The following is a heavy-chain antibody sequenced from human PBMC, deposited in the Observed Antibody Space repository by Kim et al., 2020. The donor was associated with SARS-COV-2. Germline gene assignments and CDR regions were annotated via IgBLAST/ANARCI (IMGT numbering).Heavy chain of an antibody. CDR3: ADSAADHY. Sequence: GGSLRLSCAASGFTFSSYAMHWVRQAPGKGLEWVAVISYDGSNKYYADSVKGRFTISRDNSKNTLYLQMNSLRAEDTAVYYCADSAADHYWGQGTLVTVSS. D-gene: IGHD6-13*01. V-gene: IGHV3-30*04. CDR2: ISYDGSNK. J-gene: IGHJ4*02. CDR1: GFTFSSYA.